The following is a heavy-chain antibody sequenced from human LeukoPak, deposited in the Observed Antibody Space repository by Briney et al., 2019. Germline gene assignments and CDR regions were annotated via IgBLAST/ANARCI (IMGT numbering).Heavy chain of an antibody. Sequence: ASVKVSCKASGYTFTGYYMHWVRQAPGQGLEWMGWINPNSGGTNYAQKFQGRVTMTRDTSISTAYMELRSLRSDDTAVYYCARGRIVVGGAYYFDYWGQGTLVTVSS. CDR3: ARGRIVVGGAYYFDY. D-gene: IGHD2-15*01. CDR1: GYTFTGYY. J-gene: IGHJ4*02. V-gene: IGHV1-2*02. CDR2: INPNSGGT.